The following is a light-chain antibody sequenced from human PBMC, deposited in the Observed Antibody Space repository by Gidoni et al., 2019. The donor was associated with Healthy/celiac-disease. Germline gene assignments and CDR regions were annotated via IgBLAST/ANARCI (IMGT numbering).Light chain of an antibody. V-gene: IGLV2-14*03. CDR2: DVS. CDR1: SSDVGGYNF. Sequence: QSALTQPASVSGSPGHSITISCTGTSSDVGGYNFVSWYQQHPGKAPKLMIYDVSNRPSGVSNRSSGSKSGNTASLTISGLKAEDEADYYCSSYTSSSTLEVFGGGTKLTVL. J-gene: IGLJ3*02. CDR3: SSYTSSSTLEV.